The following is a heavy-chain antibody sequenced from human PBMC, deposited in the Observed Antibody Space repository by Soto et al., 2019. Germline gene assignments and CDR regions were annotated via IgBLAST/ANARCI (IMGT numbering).Heavy chain of an antibody. Sequence: HGESLKISCKGSGYSFTSYWIGWVRQMPGKGLEWMGIIYPGDSDTRYSPSFQGQVTISADKSISTAYLQWSSLKASDTAMYYCARQAREPLGYYYYYYMDVWGKGTTVTVSS. CDR1: GYSFTSYW. J-gene: IGHJ6*03. V-gene: IGHV5-51*01. CDR3: ARQAREPLGYYYYYYMDV. D-gene: IGHD3-16*01. CDR2: IYPGDSDT.